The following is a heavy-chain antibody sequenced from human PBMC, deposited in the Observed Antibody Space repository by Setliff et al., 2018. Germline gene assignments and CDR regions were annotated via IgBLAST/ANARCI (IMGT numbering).Heavy chain of an antibody. CDR1: GGSITGSSDY. Sequence: SETLSLTCSVSGGSITGSSDYWGWVRQPPGEGLEWIGSINYSGRSHYDPSLRSRVAIFMDMSKNQYSLTLSSVTAADTARYFCARQKYWSGYYGEGYYYYMDVWGKGTTVTVSS. V-gene: IGHV4-39*01. D-gene: IGHD3-3*01. CDR2: INYSGRS. CDR3: ARQKYWSGYYGEGYYYYMDV. J-gene: IGHJ6*03.